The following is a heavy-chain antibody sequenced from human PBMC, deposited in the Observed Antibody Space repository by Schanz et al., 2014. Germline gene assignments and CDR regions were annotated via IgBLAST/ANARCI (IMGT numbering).Heavy chain of an antibody. D-gene: IGHD2-15*01. CDR1: GFTLSSYA. CDR2: ISYDGSNK. CDR3: AGDRGECSCGSCLSFDY. J-gene: IGHJ4*02. V-gene: IGHV3-30-3*01. Sequence: QVQLVESGGGVVQPGRSLRLSCAAYGFTLSSYAMHWVRQAPGKGLEWEAVISYDGSNKYYADSVKGRFTISRDNSKNTLYLQMNTLRAEDTAVYYCAGDRGECSCGSCLSFDYWGQGTLVTVSS.